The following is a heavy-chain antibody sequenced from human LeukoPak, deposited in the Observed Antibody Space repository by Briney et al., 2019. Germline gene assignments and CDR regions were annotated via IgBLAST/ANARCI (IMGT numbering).Heavy chain of an antibody. CDR3: ARDLALMDTAMVRMDV. CDR1: GYTFTGYA. CDR2: INAGNGNT. D-gene: IGHD5-18*01. J-gene: IGHJ6*02. V-gene: IGHV1-3*01. Sequence: GASVKVSCKASGYTFTGYAMHWVRQAPGQRLEWMGWINAGNGNTKYSQKFQGRVTITRDTSASTAYMELSSLRSEDTAVYYCARDLALMDTAMVRMDVWGQGTTVTVSS.